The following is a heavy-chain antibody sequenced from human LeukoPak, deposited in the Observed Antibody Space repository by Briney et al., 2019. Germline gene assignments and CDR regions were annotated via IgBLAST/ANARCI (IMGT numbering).Heavy chain of an antibody. CDR1: GVSFSGYY. Sequence: SETLSLTCAVYGVSFSGYYWSWIRQPPGKGLEWIGEINHSGSTNYNPSLKSRVTISVDTSKNQFSLKLSSVTAADTAVYYCARPKIVSRYGHWFDPWGQGTLVTVSS. CDR2: INHSGST. V-gene: IGHV4-34*01. CDR3: ARPKIVSRYGHWFDP. J-gene: IGHJ5*02. D-gene: IGHD3-10*01.